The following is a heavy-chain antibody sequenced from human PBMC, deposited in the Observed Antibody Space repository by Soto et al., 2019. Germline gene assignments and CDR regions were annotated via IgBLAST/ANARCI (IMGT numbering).Heavy chain of an antibody. CDR3: TTGPYYYDSSGCRPSDY. J-gene: IGHJ4*02. Sequence: GGSLRLSCAASGFTFSNAWMNWVRQAPGKGLEWVGRIKSKNDGGTTDYAAPVKGRFTISRDDSKNTLYLQMNSLKTEDTAVYYCTTGPYYYDSSGCRPSDYWGQGTLVTVSS. CDR1: GFTFSNAW. CDR2: IKSKNDGGTT. V-gene: IGHV3-15*07. D-gene: IGHD3-22*01.